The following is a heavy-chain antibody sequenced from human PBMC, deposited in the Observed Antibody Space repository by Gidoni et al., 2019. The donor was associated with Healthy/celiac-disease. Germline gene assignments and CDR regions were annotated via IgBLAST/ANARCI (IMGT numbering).Heavy chain of an antibody. CDR3: AREGPHYDYVWGSHDY. Sequence: QVQLVLSGAEVKKPGASVKVSCKASGYTFTGYYMHWVRQAPGQGLEWMGRINPNSGGTNYAHKFQGRVTMTRDTSISTAYMELSRLRSDDTAVYYCAREGPHYDYVWGSHDYWGQGTLVTVSS. CDR1: GYTFTGYY. D-gene: IGHD3-16*01. J-gene: IGHJ4*02. V-gene: IGHV1-2*06. CDR2: INPNSGGT.